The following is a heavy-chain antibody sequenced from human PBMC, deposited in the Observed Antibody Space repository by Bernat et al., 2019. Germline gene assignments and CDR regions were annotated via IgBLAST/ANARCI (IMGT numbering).Heavy chain of an antibody. CDR2: IKSKSDGGTT. J-gene: IGHJ4*02. D-gene: IGHD2-21*02. CDR3: NTGFLKRVTTRDY. Sequence: EVRLVESGGGLVKPGGSLRLSCAASGFTFSNAWMSWVRQAPGKGPEWVGRIKSKSDGGTTDYAAPVKGRFTISRDESTNTLYLQMNSLKIEDTAVYYCNTGFLKRVTTRDYWGQGTLVSVSS. V-gene: IGHV3-15*01. CDR1: GFTFSNAW.